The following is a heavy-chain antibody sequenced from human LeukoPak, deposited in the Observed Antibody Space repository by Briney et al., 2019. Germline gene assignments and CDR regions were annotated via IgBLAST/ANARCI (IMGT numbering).Heavy chain of an antibody. CDR2: INHSGST. CDR3: ARGDGYNYFSFDY. D-gene: IGHD5-24*01. V-gene: IGHV4-34*01. J-gene: IGHJ4*02. CDR1: GGSFSGYY. Sequence: SETLSLTCAVYGGSFSGYYWSWIRQPPGKGLEWIGEINHSGSTNYNPSLKSRVTISVDTSKNQFSLKLSSVTAADTAVYYCARGDGYNYFSFDYWGQGTLVTVSS.